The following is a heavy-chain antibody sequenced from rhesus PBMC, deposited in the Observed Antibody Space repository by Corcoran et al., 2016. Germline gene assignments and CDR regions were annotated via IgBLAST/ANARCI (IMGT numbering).Heavy chain of an antibody. CDR3: ARLKPGSSYSLDS. V-gene: IGHV4-92*01. D-gene: IGHD4-29*01. CDR1: DGSINSNDW. Sequence: QVQLQESGPGLVKASETLALTCAVSDGSINSNDWWTWIRPPPGKGLEWVGRISGNSGTANDNPSLKGRFTISKDTSKNQFSLKLVSVTVADTAIYYCARLKPGSSYSLDSWGQGVVVSVSS. CDR2: ISGNSGTA. J-gene: IGHJ6*01.